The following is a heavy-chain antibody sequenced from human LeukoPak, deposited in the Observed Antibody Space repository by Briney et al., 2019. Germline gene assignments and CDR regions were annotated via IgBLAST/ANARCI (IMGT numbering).Heavy chain of an antibody. Sequence: GGSLRLSCAASGFTFSTADMHWVRQAPGKGLEWVAFLRSGGNDKYYAGSVKGRFTISRDNSKNTLFLQMNSLRAEDTAVYYCAKDLFGSGSYEYWGQGTLVTVSS. D-gene: IGHD3-10*01. CDR1: GFTFSTAD. CDR3: AKDLFGSGSYEY. CDR2: LRSGGNDK. J-gene: IGHJ4*02. V-gene: IGHV3-30*02.